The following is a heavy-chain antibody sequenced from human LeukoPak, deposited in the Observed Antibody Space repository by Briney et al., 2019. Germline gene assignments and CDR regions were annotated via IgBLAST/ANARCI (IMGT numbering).Heavy chain of an antibody. CDR2: ISAHNGNI. J-gene: IGHJ4*02. CDR3: ARDLFVVAFDY. D-gene: IGHD2-15*01. Sequence: ASVKVSCKASGYTFTNYGISWVRQAPGQGLEWMGWISAHNGNIKYAQNLQGRGTMTTDTSTSTAYMELRSLRSDDTAVYYCARDLFVVAFDYWGQGTLVTVSS. CDR1: GYTFTNYG. V-gene: IGHV1-18*01.